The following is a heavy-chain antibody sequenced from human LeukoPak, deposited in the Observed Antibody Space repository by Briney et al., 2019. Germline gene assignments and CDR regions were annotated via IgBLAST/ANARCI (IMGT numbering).Heavy chain of an antibody. J-gene: IGHJ6*03. Sequence: PSETLSLTCAVYGGSFSGYYWSWIRQPPGKGLEWIGYIYYSGSTNYNPSLKSRVTISVDTSKNQFSLKLSSVTAADTAVYYCGGAWYYYYMDVWGKGTTVTVSS. CDR3: GGAWYYYYMDV. V-gene: IGHV4-59*01. CDR2: IYYSGST. CDR1: GGSFSGYY.